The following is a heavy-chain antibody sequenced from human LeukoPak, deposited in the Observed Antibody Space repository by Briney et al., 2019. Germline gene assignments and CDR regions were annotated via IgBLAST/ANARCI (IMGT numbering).Heavy chain of an antibody. CDR2: IKRDGSEK. CDR3: ARLGPASSGWPESFDY. D-gene: IGHD6-19*01. CDR1: EFTFSSYW. Sequence: PGGSLRLSCAASEFTFSSYWMSWVRQAPGKGLEWVANIKRDGSEKYYVDSVKGRFTISRDNAKNSLDLQMNSLRVEDTAVYYCARLGPASSGWPESFDYWGQGTLVTVSS. V-gene: IGHV3-7*03. J-gene: IGHJ4*02.